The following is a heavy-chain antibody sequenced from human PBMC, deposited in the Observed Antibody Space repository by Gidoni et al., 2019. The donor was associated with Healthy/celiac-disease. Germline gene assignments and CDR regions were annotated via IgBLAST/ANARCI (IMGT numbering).Heavy chain of an antibody. CDR3: ARRGYGDGNWFDP. CDR2: IYYSGST. J-gene: IGHJ5*02. CDR1: GGSISSSSYY. D-gene: IGHD4-17*01. V-gene: IGHV4-39*01. Sequence: QLQLQESGPGLVKPSETLSLTCTVSGGSISSSSYYWGWSRQPPGKGLEWIGSIYYSGSTYYNPSLKSRVTISVDTSKNQFSLKLSSVTAADTAVYYCARRGYGDGNWFDPWGQGTLVTVSS.